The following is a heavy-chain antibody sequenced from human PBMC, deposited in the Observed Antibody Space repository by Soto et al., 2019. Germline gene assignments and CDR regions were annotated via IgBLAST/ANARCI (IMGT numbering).Heavy chain of an antibody. V-gene: IGHV3-73*01. CDR3: TRLYCGGDCSTPDY. Sequence: EVPLVESGGGLVQPGGSLKLSCAASGFTFSGSAMHWVRQASGKGLEWVGRIRSKANSYATAYAASVKGRFTISRDDSKNTAYLQMNSLKTEDTAVYYCTRLYCGGDCSTPDYWGQGTLVTVSS. CDR1: GFTFSGSA. CDR2: IRSKANSYAT. J-gene: IGHJ4*02. D-gene: IGHD2-21*02.